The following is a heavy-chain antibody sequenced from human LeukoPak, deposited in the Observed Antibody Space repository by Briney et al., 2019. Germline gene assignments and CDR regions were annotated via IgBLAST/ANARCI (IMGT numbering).Heavy chain of an antibody. CDR1: GGSFSGYY. D-gene: IGHD3-3*01. Sequence: SETLSLTCAVYGGSFSGYYWSWIRQPPGKGVEWIGEINHSGSTNYNPSLKSRVTIPVDTSKNQFSLKLSSVTAADTAVYYCARGGADYDFWSGYYVRWFDPWGQGTLVTVSS. J-gene: IGHJ5*02. CDR3: ARGGADYDFWSGYYVRWFDP. CDR2: INHSGST. V-gene: IGHV4-34*01.